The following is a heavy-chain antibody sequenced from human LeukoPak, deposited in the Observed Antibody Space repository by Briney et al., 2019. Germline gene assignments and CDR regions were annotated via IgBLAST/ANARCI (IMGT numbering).Heavy chain of an antibody. Sequence: ASVKVSCKASGYTFTAYYIHWVRQAPGQGLEWMGWINPNSGGTNYEQKFQGRVTMTRDTSISTAYMELSRLRSDDTAVYYCARERVPDAIVPYWGQGTLVTVSS. CDR2: INPNSGGT. V-gene: IGHV1-2*02. J-gene: IGHJ4*02. CDR1: GYTFTAYY. D-gene: IGHD2-2*02. CDR3: ARERVPDAIVPY.